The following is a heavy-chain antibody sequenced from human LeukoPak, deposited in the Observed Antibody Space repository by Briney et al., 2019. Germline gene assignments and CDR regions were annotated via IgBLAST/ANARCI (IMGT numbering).Heavy chain of an antibody. D-gene: IGHD3-10*02. CDR2: FDPEDGDT. Sequence: ASVKVSCKVSGYTLTELPIHWVRQATGKGLQRMGGFDPEDGDTGYAQKFQGRVIMTEDTSTATAYMELSSLTAEDTAVYYCATPTCCGVFISAFHFWGQGTKVTVSS. J-gene: IGHJ3*01. CDR1: GYTLTELP. V-gene: IGHV1-24*01. CDR3: ATPTCCGVFISAFHF.